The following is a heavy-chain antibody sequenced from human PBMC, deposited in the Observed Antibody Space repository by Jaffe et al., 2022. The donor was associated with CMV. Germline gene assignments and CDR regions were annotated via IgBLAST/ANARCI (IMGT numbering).Heavy chain of an antibody. D-gene: IGHD1-26*01. J-gene: IGHJ4*02. CDR3: VKGRPSGDLRGFFDS. V-gene: IGHV3-9*01. CDR2: ISWTSGSM. Sequence: EVQLVESGGRLVQPGRSLRISCAASGFRFDDHAMHWVRQAPGKGLEWVSGISWTSGSMGYADSVKGRFIISRDNARNSLYLRMNSLRTEDTALYYCVKGRPSGDLRGFFDSWGQGTLVTVSS. CDR1: GFRFDDHA.